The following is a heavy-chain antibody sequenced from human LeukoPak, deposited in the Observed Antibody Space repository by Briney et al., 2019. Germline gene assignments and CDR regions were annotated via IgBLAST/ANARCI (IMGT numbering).Heavy chain of an antibody. Sequence: PGGSLRLSCAASGFTFSSYGMMWVRQAPGKGLEWVSAITGSGGSTYYADTVKGRWTIARDNSKTTVYLQMHSLRAEDTALYYCAKANRSYYGMDVWGQGTTVTVSS. V-gene: IGHV3-23*01. CDR2: ITGSGGST. CDR1: GFTFSSYG. D-gene: IGHD2/OR15-2a*01. CDR3: AKANRSYYGMDV. J-gene: IGHJ6*02.